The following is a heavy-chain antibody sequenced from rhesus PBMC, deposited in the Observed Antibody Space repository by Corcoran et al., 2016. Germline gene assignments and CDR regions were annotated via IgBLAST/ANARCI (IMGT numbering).Heavy chain of an antibody. CDR2: ISGSSGST. CDR1: GGSFSGYY. V-gene: IGHV4-165*01. J-gene: IGHJ4*01. D-gene: IGHD3-28*01. CDR3: ARDYYGSGYPFHY. Sequence: QVQLQESGPGLVKPSETLSLTCAVSGGSFSGYYWGWIRQPPGKGLEWIGYISGSSGSTDYNPSLKRRVTISTDTSKNQFSLKLSSVTAADTAVYYCARDYYGSGYPFHYWGQGVLVTVSS.